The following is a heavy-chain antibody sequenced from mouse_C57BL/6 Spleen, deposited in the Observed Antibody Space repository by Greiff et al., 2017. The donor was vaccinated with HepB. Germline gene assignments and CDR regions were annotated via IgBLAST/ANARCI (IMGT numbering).Heavy chain of an antibody. Sequence: QVQLQQPGAELVKPGASVKLSCKASGYTFTSYWMHWVKQSPGQGLEWIGMIHPNSGSTNYNEKFKSKATLTIDKSSSTAYLQLSSLTSEDSAVYYCARSDYYGGSYIFAYWGQGTLVTVSA. J-gene: IGHJ3*01. CDR2: IHPNSGST. CDR1: GYTFTSYW. D-gene: IGHD1-1*01. CDR3: ARSDYYGGSYIFAY. V-gene: IGHV1-64*01.